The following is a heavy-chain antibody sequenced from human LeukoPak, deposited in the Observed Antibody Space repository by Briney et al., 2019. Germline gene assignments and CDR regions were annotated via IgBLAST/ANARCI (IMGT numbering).Heavy chain of an antibody. CDR1: GFTFSDYY. V-gene: IGHV3-11*04. CDR2: ISNSGSTI. CDR3: ARPQVNDYGDCGI. Sequence: GGSLRLSCAASGFTFSDYYMSWIRQAPGKGLEWVSYISNSGSTIYDADSVKGRFTISRDNAKNTLLLQMNSLRAEDTAVYYCARPQVNDYGDCGIWGQGTMVAVSS. D-gene: IGHD4-17*01. J-gene: IGHJ3*02.